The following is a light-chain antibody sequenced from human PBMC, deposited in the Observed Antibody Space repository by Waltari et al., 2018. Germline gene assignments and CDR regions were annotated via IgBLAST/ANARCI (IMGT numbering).Light chain of an antibody. CDR3: CSYAGLGSYV. Sequence: QSGLTPPASVSGSPGQSITLSCPVTGSDVANYNLVSWYQQYPCKSPKLMLYEVTKRTSGVSDRFSGSKSGNTASLTIYGLQSEDEADYYCCSYAGLGSYVFGTGTKVTVL. V-gene: IGLV2-23*02. J-gene: IGLJ1*01. CDR1: GSDVANYNL. CDR2: EVT.